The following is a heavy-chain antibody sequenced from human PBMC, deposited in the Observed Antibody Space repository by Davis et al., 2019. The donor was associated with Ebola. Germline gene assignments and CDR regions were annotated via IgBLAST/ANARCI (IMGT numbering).Heavy chain of an antibody. J-gene: IGHJ4*02. Sequence: PGGSLRLSCEASGFDFASHDMNWVRQAPGKGLEWVSNINGRADSTSYSAFVRGRFTISRDNSKNILYLQMNSLRADDTATYYCWKDPNWGSGYWGQGTLVTVSS. D-gene: IGHD7-27*01. CDR3: WKDPNWGSGY. CDR1: GFDFASHD. V-gene: IGHV3-23*01. CDR2: INGRADST.